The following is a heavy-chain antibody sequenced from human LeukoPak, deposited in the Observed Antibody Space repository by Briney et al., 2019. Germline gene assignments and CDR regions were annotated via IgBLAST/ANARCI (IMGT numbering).Heavy chain of an antibody. CDR1: GFTFRNYG. D-gene: IGHD3-10*01. CDR2: IRDDGSNK. V-gene: IGHV3-30*02. J-gene: IGHJ4*02. CDR3: ARDSVPITMVRGVIIKGNY. Sequence: PGGSLRLSCAASGFTFRNYGMHWVRQTPGKGLEWVAFIRDDGSNKYYADSVKGRFTISRDNSKNTLFLQMNSLRAEDTAVYYCARDSVPITMVRGVIIKGNYWGQGTLVTVSS.